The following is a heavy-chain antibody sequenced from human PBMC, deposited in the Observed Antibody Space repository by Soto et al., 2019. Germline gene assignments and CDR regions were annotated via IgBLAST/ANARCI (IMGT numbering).Heavy chain of an antibody. CDR1: GGSISSSNW. J-gene: IGHJ4*02. CDR2: ISHSGST. Sequence: QVQLQESGPGLVKPSETLSLTCAVSGGSISSSNWWSWVRQPPGKGLGWIGEISHSGSTNYNPSLKSRVTISVDKSKNHFSLKLSSVTAADTAVYYCARCGGRYSDFFDYWGQGTLVTVSS. CDR3: ARCGGRYSDFFDY. V-gene: IGHV4-4*02. D-gene: IGHD1-26*01.